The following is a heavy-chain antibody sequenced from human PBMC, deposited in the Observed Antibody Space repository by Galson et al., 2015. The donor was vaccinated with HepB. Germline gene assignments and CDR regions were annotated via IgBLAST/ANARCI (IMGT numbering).Heavy chain of an antibody. J-gene: IGHJ5*02. CDR1: GFDFNDSS. CDR3: TRAAAGRTATTTLA. Sequence: SLRLSCEGSGFDFNDSSIHWVRQSPGKGLEWVAGVSFDGRNAYYADSVKGRFIISRDSSKKTVYLQMNSLRSKDTAVYYCTRAAAGRTATTTLAWGQGLLVTVSS. D-gene: IGHD4-17*01. V-gene: IGHV3-30-3*01. CDR2: VSFDGRNA.